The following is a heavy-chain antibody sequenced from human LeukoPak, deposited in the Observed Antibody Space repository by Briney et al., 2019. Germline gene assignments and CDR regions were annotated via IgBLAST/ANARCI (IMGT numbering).Heavy chain of an antibody. Sequence: GGSLGLSCEASGFPFSSYSMNWVRQAPGKGLEWDSVIHSGGATYYADSVKGRFTISRDNSKNTLYLQMNTLRAEDAAVYYCARGRGYGAYDWNDYWGQGTLVTVSS. V-gene: IGHV3-53*01. CDR2: IHSGGAT. D-gene: IGHD5-12*01. CDR3: ARGRGYGAYDWNDY. CDR1: GFPFSSYS. J-gene: IGHJ4*02.